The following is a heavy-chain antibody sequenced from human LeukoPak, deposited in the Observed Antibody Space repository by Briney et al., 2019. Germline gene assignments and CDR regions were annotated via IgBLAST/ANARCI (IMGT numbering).Heavy chain of an antibody. CDR1: GFTFNIYA. J-gene: IGHJ4*02. Sequence: PGGSLRLSCAASGFTFNIYAMSWVRQAPGKGLEWVSSITSSCAGTFYADSVKDRFTISRDNSKNTLYLQISRLRAEDTAVYYCAKDRPNYHESNGHYYRPNGDYWGQGTLVTVSS. D-gene: IGHD3-22*01. CDR3: AKDRPNYHESNGHYYRPNGDY. V-gene: IGHV3-23*01. CDR2: ITSSCAGT.